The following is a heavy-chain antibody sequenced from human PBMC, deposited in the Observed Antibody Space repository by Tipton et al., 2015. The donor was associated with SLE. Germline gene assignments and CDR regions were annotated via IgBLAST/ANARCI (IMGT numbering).Heavy chain of an antibody. J-gene: IGHJ4*02. CDR1: GGSISSGSNY. CDR2: ISYSGST. Sequence: LRLSCTVSGGSISSGSNYWSWIRQSPGKGLEWIGYISYSGSTNYNSSLKSRLTISVDTSKNQFSLKLSSVTAADTAVYYCARDVGGYNTGWFPYYFDYWGQGTLVTVSS. V-gene: IGHV4-31*02. CDR3: ARDVGGYNTGWFPYYFDY. D-gene: IGHD2-8*02.